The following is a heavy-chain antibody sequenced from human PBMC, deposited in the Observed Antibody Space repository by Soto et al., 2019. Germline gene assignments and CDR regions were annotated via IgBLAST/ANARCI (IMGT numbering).Heavy chain of an antibody. V-gene: IGHV3-23*01. CDR2: ISASGGRT. CDR3: AKALGSALRDAFDI. Sequence: GGSLRLSCAASGLTFSSYAMNWVRQAPGKGLEWVSTISASGGRTSYADSVQGRLTISRDNSESTLYLQMNSLRAEDTAVYYCAKALGSALRDAFDIWGRGTMVTVSS. CDR1: GLTFSSYA. D-gene: IGHD2-8*01. J-gene: IGHJ3*02.